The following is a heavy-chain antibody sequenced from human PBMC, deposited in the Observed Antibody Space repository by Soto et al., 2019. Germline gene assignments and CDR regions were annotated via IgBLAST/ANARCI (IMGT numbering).Heavy chain of an antibody. Sequence: ASVKVSCKASGYTFTGYYMYWVRQAPGQGLEWMGWINPNSGGTNYAQKFQGRVTMTRDTSISTAYMELSRLRSDDTAVYYCARVAYYYDSSGYYGPFDYWGQGTLVTVSS. CDR3: ARVAYYYDSSGYYGPFDY. J-gene: IGHJ4*02. CDR2: INPNSGGT. CDR1: GYTFTGYY. V-gene: IGHV1-2*02. D-gene: IGHD3-22*01.